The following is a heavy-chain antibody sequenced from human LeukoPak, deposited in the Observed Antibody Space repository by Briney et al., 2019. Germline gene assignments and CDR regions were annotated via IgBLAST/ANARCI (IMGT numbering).Heavy chain of an antibody. J-gene: IGHJ6*02. CDR2: IYYSRST. CDR3: ARGGSSVVVVAATYYYYGMDV. D-gene: IGHD2-15*01. V-gene: IGHV4-59*01. CDR1: GGSISSYY. Sequence: KPSETLSFTCTVSGGSISSYYWIWIRQPPGKGLKGIGYIYYSRSTNYNPSLKSRVTISVDTSKNQFSLKLSSVTAADTAVYYCARGGSSVVVVAATYYYYGMDVWGQGTTVTVSS.